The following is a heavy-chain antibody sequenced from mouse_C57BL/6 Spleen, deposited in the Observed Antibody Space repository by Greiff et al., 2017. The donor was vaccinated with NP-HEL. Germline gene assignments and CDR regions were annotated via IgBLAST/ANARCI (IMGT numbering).Heavy chain of an antibody. CDR3: ARMDMTTALAY. CDR2: IYPGGGYT. D-gene: IGHD1-2*01. V-gene: IGHV1-63*01. J-gene: IGHJ3*01. CDR1: GYTFTNYW. Sequence: VQLQQSGAELVRPGTSVKMSCKASGYTFTNYWIGWAKQRPGHGLEWIGDIYPGGGYTNYNEKFKGKATLTADKSSSPAYMQFSRLTSEDSAIYDCARMDMTTALAYWGQGTLVTVSA.